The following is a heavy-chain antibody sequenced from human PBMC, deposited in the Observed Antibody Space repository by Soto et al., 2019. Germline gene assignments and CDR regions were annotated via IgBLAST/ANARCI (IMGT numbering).Heavy chain of an antibody. CDR2: ISGSGGST. V-gene: IGHV3-23*01. Sequence: GGSLRLSCAASGFTFSSYAMSWVRQAPGKGLEWVSAISGSGGSTYYADSVKGRFTISRDNSKNTLYLQMNSLRAEDTAVYYCAKNLADPRYYYDSSGYYLGMDVWGQGTTVTVSS. CDR1: GFTFSSYA. D-gene: IGHD3-22*01. J-gene: IGHJ6*02. CDR3: AKNLADPRYYYDSSGYYLGMDV.